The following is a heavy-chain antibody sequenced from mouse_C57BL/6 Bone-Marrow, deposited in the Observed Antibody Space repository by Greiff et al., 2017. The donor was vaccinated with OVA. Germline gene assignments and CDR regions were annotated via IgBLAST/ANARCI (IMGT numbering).Heavy chain of an antibody. J-gene: IGHJ2*01. D-gene: IGHD4-1*01. Sequence: VQLQQPGAELVKPGASVQLSCKASGYTFTSYWMHWVKQRPGQGLEWIGMIHPNSGSTNYKEKFKSKATLTVDKSSSTAYMQLSSLTSEDSAVYYCARRTGYYFDYWGQGTTLTVSS. CDR3: ARRTGYYFDY. CDR1: GYTFTSYW. CDR2: IHPNSGST. V-gene: IGHV1-64*01.